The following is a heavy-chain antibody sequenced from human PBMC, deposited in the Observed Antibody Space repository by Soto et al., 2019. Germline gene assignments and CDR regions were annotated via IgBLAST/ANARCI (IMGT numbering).Heavy chain of an antibody. Sequence: GGGLRLSCAASGFTFSYYAMGWVRQAPGKGLEWVSSISTSIDATYYADSVKGRFTISRDDSKNMVYLQMNSLRAEDTAVYYCAKDRTVAARNFDHWGQGTLVTVSS. CDR2: ISTSIDAT. D-gene: IGHD2-21*02. V-gene: IGHV3-23*01. CDR1: GFTFSYYA. CDR3: AKDRTVAARNFDH. J-gene: IGHJ4*02.